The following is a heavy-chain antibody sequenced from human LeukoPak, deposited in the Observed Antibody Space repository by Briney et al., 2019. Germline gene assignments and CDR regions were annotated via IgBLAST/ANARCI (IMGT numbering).Heavy chain of an antibody. Sequence: SETLSLTCTVSGGSISSNDYYWGWIRQPPGKGLEWIGSIYYSGDIYYNLSLKSRVTISVDTSKSQFSLKLNSVTAADTAVYYCARAGIAALSLLVEYYFDYWGQGTLVTVSS. V-gene: IGHV4-39*07. CDR3: ARAGIAALSLLVEYYFDY. J-gene: IGHJ4*02. D-gene: IGHD6-6*01. CDR1: GGSISSNDYY. CDR2: IYYSGDI.